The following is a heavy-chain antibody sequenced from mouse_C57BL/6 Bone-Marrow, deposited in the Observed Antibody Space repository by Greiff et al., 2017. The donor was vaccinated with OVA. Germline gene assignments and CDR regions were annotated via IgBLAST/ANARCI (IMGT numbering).Heavy chain of an antibody. D-gene: IGHD1-3*01. CDR1: GFSLTSYG. J-gene: IGHJ4*01. V-gene: IGHV2-3*01. Sequence: VKLVEPGPGLVAPSPCLSISCTASGFSLTSYGVSWVRQPPGKGLEWLGVIWGDGSTNNYSALIYSLSISKDNSTSPAYLKLNSLQTDDTAAYYCAKGGKCYAMDDWGKGTTVTVSS. CDR3: AKGGKCYAMDD. CDR2: IWGDGST.